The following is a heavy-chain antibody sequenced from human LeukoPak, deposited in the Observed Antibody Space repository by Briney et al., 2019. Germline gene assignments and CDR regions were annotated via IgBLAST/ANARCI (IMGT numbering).Heavy chain of an antibody. Sequence: SETLSLTCTVSGGSIRSYYWSWSRQPPGKGLEWIGFIYYSGDTYYNPSLKSRVTISVDTSKNQFSLKLSSVTAADTAVYYCARARPGNDGGNFDCWGQGTLVTVSS. D-gene: IGHD1-1*01. CDR1: GGSIRSYY. CDR2: IYYSGDT. CDR3: ARARPGNDGGNFDC. V-gene: IGHV4-59*01. J-gene: IGHJ4*02.